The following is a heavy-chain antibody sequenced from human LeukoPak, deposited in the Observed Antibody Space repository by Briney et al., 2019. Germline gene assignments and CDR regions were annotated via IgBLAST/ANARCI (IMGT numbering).Heavy chain of an antibody. D-gene: IGHD3-10*01. Sequence: PSEALSLTCSVSGDSISRGGDHWSWIRQHPGKGLEWIGYIYYSGSTHYNPSLKSRVTISVDTSKNQFSLKLSSVTAADTAVYYCATYGHGGAFDIWGQGTMVTVSS. J-gene: IGHJ3*02. CDR3: ATYGHGGAFDI. CDR2: IYYSGST. CDR1: GDSISRGGDH. V-gene: IGHV4-31*03.